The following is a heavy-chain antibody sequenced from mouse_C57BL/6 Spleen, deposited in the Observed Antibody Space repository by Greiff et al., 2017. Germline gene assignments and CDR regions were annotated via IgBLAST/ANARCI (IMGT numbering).Heavy chain of an antibody. Sequence: QVQLQQSGAELVRPGASVTLSCKASGYTFTDYEMHWVKQTPVHGLEWIGAIDPETGGTAYNQKFKGKAILTADKSSSTAYMELRSLTSEDSAVYYCTRGDYYGSSPLDYWGQGTTLTVSS. V-gene: IGHV1-15*01. D-gene: IGHD1-1*01. J-gene: IGHJ2*01. CDR3: TRGDYYGSSPLDY. CDR1: GYTFTDYE. CDR2: IDPETGGT.